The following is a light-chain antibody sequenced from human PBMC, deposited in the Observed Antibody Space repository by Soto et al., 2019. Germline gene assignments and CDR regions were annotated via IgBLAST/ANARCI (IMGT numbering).Light chain of an antibody. V-gene: IGLV1-51*01. CDR3: GAWDSSLSAGV. Sequence: QSALTQPPSVSAAPGQKVTISCSGSSSNIGNNYVSWYQQLPGTAPKVLIFDNDKRPSGIADRFSGSKSGTSATLGITGLQTGDEADYYCGAWDSSLSAGVFGTGTKVTVL. CDR1: SSNIGNNY. CDR2: DND. J-gene: IGLJ1*01.